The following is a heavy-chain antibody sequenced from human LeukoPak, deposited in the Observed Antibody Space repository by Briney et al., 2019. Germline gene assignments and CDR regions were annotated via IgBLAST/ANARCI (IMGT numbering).Heavy chain of an antibody. J-gene: IGHJ4*02. CDR3: ARANDY. Sequence: PGGSLRLSCAASGFTFSSYAMHWVRQAPGKGLEWVAVISYDGSNKYYADSVKGRFTISRDNSKNTLYLQMNSLRAEDTAVYYCARANDYWGQGTLVTVPS. CDR1: GFTFSSYA. V-gene: IGHV3-30-3*01. CDR2: ISYDGSNK.